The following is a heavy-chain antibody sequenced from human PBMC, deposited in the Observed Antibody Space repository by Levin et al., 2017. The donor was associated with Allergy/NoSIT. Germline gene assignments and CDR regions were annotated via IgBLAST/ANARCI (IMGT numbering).Heavy chain of an antibody. Sequence: GGSLRLSCTASGLIFSTYGMNWLRQAPGKGLEWVSHIGSNINTIYYADSVKGRFTISRDNAKSALYLQMNSLRAEDTALYYCATHEVGANTFDYWGQGTLVTVSS. J-gene: IGHJ4*02. CDR2: IGSNINTI. D-gene: IGHD1-26*01. CDR1: GLIFSTYG. CDR3: ATHEVGANTFDY. V-gene: IGHV3-48*04.